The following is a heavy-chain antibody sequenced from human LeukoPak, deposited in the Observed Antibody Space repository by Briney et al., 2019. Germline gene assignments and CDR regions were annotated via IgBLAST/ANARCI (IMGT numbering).Heavy chain of an antibody. Sequence: PGGSLRLSCAASRFTFSSYSMNWVRQAPGKGLEWVSYINSSSSTIYYADSVKGRFTISRDNAKNSLYLQMNSLRAEDTAVYYCARDFGDYSYYYYMDAWGKGTTVTVSS. V-gene: IGHV3-48*01. J-gene: IGHJ6*03. CDR2: INSSSSTI. CDR3: ARDFGDYSYYYYMDA. D-gene: IGHD4-17*01. CDR1: RFTFSSYS.